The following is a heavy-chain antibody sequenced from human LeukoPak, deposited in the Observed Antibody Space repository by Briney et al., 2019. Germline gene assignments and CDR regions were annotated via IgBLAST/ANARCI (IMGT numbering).Heavy chain of an antibody. Sequence: QPGRSLRLSCAASGFTFSSYGMHWVRQAPGKGLEWVAVIWYDGSNKYYADSVKGRFTISRDNSKNTLYLQMNSLRAEDTAVYYCARDRSGSWYVGGFDPWGQGTLVNVSS. V-gene: IGHV3-33*01. CDR1: GFTFSSYG. CDR3: ARDRSGSWYVGGFDP. CDR2: IWYDGSNK. D-gene: IGHD6-13*01. J-gene: IGHJ5*02.